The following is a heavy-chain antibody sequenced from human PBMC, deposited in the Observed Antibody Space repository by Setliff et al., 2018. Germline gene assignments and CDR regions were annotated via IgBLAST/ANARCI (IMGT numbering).Heavy chain of an antibody. CDR2: INAGNGNT. CDR1: GYSFAKYA. J-gene: IGHJ4*02. V-gene: IGHV1-3*01. Sequence: ASVKVSCKASGYSFAKYALHWVRQAPGQRLEWMGWINAGNGNTKCSQNFQGRVAITIDTPTSTAYMELRSLRSDDTAVYYCARGPPDFVVVPAAAKFDYWGPGTLVTVSS. D-gene: IGHD2-2*01. CDR3: ARGPPDFVVVPAAAKFDY.